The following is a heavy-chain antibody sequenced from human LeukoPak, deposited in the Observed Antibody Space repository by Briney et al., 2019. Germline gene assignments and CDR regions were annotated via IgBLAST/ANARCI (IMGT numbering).Heavy chain of an antibody. D-gene: IGHD1-1*01. V-gene: IGHV4-39*01. J-gene: IGHJ6*02. CDR3: TSLSTLGGVDV. Sequence: SETLSLTCTVSGSSISNYYWGWIRQPPEKGLEWIGRIYYSGSTFYRATLKSRATISADTSKNQFSLRLSFVTAADTAVYYCTSLSTLGGVDVWGQGTTVIVSS. CDR1: GSSISNYY. CDR2: IYYSGST.